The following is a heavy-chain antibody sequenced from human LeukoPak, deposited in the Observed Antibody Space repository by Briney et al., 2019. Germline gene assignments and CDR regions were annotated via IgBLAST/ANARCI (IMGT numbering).Heavy chain of an antibody. Sequence: SETLSLTCTVSGGSISSYYWSWIRQPPGKGLEWTGEINHSGSTNYNPSLKSRVTISVDTSKNQFSLKLSSVTAADTAVYYCARDRNYYYMDVWGKGTTVTVSS. CDR1: GGSISSYY. CDR3: ARDRNYYYMDV. V-gene: IGHV4-59*01. J-gene: IGHJ6*03. CDR2: INHSGST.